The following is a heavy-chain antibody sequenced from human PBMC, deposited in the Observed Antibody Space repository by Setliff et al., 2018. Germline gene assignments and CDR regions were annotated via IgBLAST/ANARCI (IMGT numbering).Heavy chain of an antibody. CDR2: IYSSGNT. V-gene: IGHV4-61*02. CDR1: GGSIRSDNYY. Sequence: ASETLSLTCAISGGSIRSDNYYWNWIRQPAGKGLEWIGRIYSSGNTNYNPSFKSRLTILRDKSRNQFSLNLDSVTAADTAVYYCARGYLDKTLHYGMDVGGQGTTVT. J-gene: IGHJ6*02. D-gene: IGHD1-1*01. CDR3: ARGYLDKTLHYGMDV.